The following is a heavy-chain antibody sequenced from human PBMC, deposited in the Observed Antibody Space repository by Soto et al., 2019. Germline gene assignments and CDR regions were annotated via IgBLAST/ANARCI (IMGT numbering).Heavy chain of an antibody. CDR1: GYTFTGYY. CDR3: ARLAATDYHDSSGYYYSPLVGGMDV. J-gene: IGHJ6*02. V-gene: IGHV1-2*02. D-gene: IGHD3-22*01. Sequence: ASVEVSCKXSGYTFTGYYMHWVRQAPGQGLEWMGWINPNSGGTNYAQKFQGRVTMTRDTSISTAYMELSRLRSDDTAVYYCARLAATDYHDSSGYYYSPLVGGMDVWGQGTTVTVSS. CDR2: INPNSGGT.